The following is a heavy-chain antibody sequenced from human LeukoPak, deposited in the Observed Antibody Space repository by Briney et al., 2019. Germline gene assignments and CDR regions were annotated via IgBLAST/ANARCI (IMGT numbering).Heavy chain of an antibody. D-gene: IGHD2-2*01. CDR1: GYTFTSYY. CDR3: ARELYCSSTSCSGMDV. V-gene: IGHV1-46*01. Sequence: ASVKVSCKASGYTFTSYYMHWVRQAPGQGLEWMGIINPSGGSTSYAQKFQGRVTMTRDTSTSTVYMELSSLRSEDTAVYYCARELYCSSTSCSGMDVWGQGTTVTVCS. J-gene: IGHJ6*02. CDR2: INPSGGST.